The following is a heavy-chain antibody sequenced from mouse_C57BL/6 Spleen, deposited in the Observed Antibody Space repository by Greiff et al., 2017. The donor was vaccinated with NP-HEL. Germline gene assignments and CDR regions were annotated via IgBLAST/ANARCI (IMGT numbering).Heavy chain of an antibody. V-gene: IGHV1-82*01. J-gene: IGHJ3*01. Sequence: QVQLQQSGPELVKPGASVKISCKASGYAFSSSWMNWVKQRPGKGLEWIGRIYPGDGDTNYNGKFKGKATLTVDKSSRTAYMQLSSLTSEDSAVYFCARSKGSSGPGFAYWGKVALVTVS. D-gene: IGHD3-2*02. CDR2: IYPGDGDT. CDR3: ARSKGSSGPGFAY. CDR1: GYAFSSSW.